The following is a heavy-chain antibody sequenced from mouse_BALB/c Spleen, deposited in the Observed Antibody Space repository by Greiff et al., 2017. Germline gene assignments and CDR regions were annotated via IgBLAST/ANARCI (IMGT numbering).Heavy chain of an antibody. CDR1: GYSITSDYA. CDR2: ISYSGST. CDR3: ARDSSGLAY. Sequence: EVKLVESGPGLVKPSQSLSLTCTVTGYSITSDYAWNWIRQFPGNKLEWMGYISYSGSTSYNPSLKSRISITRDTSKNQFFLQLNSVTTEDTATYYCARDSSGLAYWGQGTLVTVSA. J-gene: IGHJ3*01. D-gene: IGHD3-2*01. V-gene: IGHV3-2*02.